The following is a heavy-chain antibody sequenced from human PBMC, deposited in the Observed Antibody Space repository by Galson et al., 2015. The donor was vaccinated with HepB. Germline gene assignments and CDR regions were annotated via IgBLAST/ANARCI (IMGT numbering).Heavy chain of an antibody. CDR2: MNPNSGYT. V-gene: IGHV1-8*01. J-gene: IGHJ5*02. CDR1: GYTFTTYD. D-gene: IGHD6-13*01. CDR3: TRVPRQQEAA. Sequence: SVKVSCKASGYTFTTYDINWVRLAPGQGLEWMGCMNPNSGYTGYAQNLQGRVTMTRDTSISTAYMELSSLRSEDTAVYYCTRVPRQQEAAWGQGTLVTVSS.